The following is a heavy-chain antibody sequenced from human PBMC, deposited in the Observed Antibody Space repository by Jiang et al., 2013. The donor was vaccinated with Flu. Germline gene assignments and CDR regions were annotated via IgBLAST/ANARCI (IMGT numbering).Heavy chain of an antibody. V-gene: IGHV1-69*01. J-gene: IGHJ6*02. D-gene: IGHD6-13*01. CDR1: GGTFSSYA. CDR2: IIPIFGKA. CDR3: ARAGGKQQLDPWYYGMDV. Sequence: LVESGAEVKKPGSSVKVSCKASGGTFSSYAISWVRQAPGQGLEWMGGIIPIFGKANYAQKFQGRVTITADESTSTAYMELSSLRSEDTAVYYCARAGGKQQLDPWYYGMDVWGQGTTVTVSS.